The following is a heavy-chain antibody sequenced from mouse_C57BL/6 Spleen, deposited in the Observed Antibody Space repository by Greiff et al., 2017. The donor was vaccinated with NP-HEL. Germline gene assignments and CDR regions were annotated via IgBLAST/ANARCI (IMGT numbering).Heavy chain of an antibody. CDR3: ARGDVGKIYAMDY. V-gene: IGHV5-4*03. D-gene: IGHD4-1*01. J-gene: IGHJ4*01. CDR1: GFTFSSYA. CDR2: ISDGGSYT. Sequence: EVKVVESGGGLVKPGGSLKLSCAASGFTFSSYAMSWVRQTPEKRLEWVATISDGGSYTYYPDNVKGRFTISRDNAKNNLYLQMSHLKSEDTAMYYCARGDVGKIYAMDYWGQGTSVTVSS.